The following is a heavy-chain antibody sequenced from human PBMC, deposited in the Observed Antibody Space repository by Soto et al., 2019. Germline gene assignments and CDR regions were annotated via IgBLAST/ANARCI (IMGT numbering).Heavy chain of an antibody. V-gene: IGHV3-33*01. D-gene: IGHD1-26*01. CDR3: ARESGSYHFDY. Sequence: PGGSLRLSCAASGFTFSSYGMHWVRQAPGKGLEWVAVIWYDGSNKYYADSVKGRFTISRDNSKKTLYLQMNSLRAEDTAVYYCARESGSYHFDYWGQGTLVTVSS. J-gene: IGHJ4*02. CDR1: GFTFSSYG. CDR2: IWYDGSNK.